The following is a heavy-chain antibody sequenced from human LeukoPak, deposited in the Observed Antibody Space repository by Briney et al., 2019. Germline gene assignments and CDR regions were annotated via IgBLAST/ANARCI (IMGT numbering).Heavy chain of an antibody. CDR2: ISGSGGST. CDR1: GFTFSSYG. Sequence: GGTLRLSCAASGFTFSSYGMSWVRQAPGKGLEWVSAISGSGGSTYYADSVKGRFTISRDNSKNTLYLQMNSLRAEDTAVYYCAAKQTVTADYWGQGTLVTVSS. CDR3: AAKQTVTADY. J-gene: IGHJ4*02. D-gene: IGHD2-21*02. V-gene: IGHV3-23*01.